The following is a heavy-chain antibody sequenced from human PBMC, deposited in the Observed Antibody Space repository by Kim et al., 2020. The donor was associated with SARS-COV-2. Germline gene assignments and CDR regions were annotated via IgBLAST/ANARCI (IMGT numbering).Heavy chain of an antibody. Sequence: GGSLRLSCAASGFTVSSPYMTWVRQAPGKGLEWISVIYSGGTTFYTGSVKGRFTVSKDSSKNTVYLQMNNLRAEDTARYYCARGKSTLGEDYWGQGTLVTVSS. J-gene: IGHJ4*02. D-gene: IGHD2-2*01. CDR1: GFTVSSPY. V-gene: IGHV3-53*01. CDR2: IYSGGTT. CDR3: ARGKSTLGEDY.